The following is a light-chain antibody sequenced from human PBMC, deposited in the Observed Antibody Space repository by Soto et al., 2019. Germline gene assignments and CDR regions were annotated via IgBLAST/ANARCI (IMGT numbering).Light chain of an antibody. Sequence: QSALTQSPSASGSPGQSVTISCTGTSSDIGGYNSVSWYQQHPGKAPKVMIYDVTKRPSGVPDRFSGSKSGNTASLTVSELQAEDEADYYCSSYTDRKHLVFGTGTKVTVL. V-gene: IGLV2-8*01. CDR3: SSYTDRKHLV. J-gene: IGLJ1*01. CDR2: DVT. CDR1: SSDIGGYNS.